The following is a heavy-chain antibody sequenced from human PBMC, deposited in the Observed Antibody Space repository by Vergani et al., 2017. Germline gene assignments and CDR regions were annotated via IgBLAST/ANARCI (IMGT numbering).Heavy chain of an antibody. J-gene: IGHJ6*02. V-gene: IGHV4-4*02. CDR3: ARDPQLLRYFDWSPQNGMDV. D-gene: IGHD3-9*01. Sequence: QVQLQESGPGLVKPSGTLSLTCAVSGGSISSSNWWSWVRQPPGKGLEWIGEIYHSGSTNYIPSLKSRVTISVDKSKNQFSLKLSSVTAADTAVYYCARDPQLLRYFDWSPQNGMDVWGQGTTVTVSS. CDR1: GGSISSSNW. CDR2: IYHSGST.